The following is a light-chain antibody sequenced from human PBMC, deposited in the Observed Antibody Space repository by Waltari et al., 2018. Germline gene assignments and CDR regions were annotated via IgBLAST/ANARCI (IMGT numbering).Light chain of an antibody. CDR2: WAS. CDR3: QQYYRVPFT. J-gene: IGKJ3*01. CDR1: QSVLYSANNRNY. Sequence: DIVMTQSPDSLAVSLGERAIINCKSSQSVLYSANNRNYLAWYQQKPGQPPKLLIFWASTRESGVPDRFSGSGSGTDFTLTISSLQAEDVAVYYCQQYYRVPFTFGPGTKVDIK. V-gene: IGKV4-1*01.